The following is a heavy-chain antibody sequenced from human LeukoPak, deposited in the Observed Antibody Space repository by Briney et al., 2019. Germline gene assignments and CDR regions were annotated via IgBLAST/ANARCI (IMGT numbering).Heavy chain of an antibody. CDR2: FDPEDGET. Sequence: ASVKVSCKVSGYTLTELSMHWVRQAPGKGLEWMGGFDPEDGETIHAQKFQGRVTMTEDTSTDTAYMELSSLRSEDTAVYYCATPPRYCGGDCPRYFQHWGQGTLVTVSS. CDR1: GYTLTELS. J-gene: IGHJ1*01. V-gene: IGHV1-24*01. CDR3: ATPPRYCGGDCPRYFQH. D-gene: IGHD2-21*02.